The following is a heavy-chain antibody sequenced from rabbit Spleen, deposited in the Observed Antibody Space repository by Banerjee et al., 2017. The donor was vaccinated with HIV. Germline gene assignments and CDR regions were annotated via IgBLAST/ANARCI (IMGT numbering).Heavy chain of an antibody. Sequence: QEQLEESGGGLVKPGGTLTLTCKASGFSFSSDYYMCWVRQAPGKGLECIACIYGGSSASTYYANWARGRFTISKTSSTTVTLQMTSLTAADTATYFCARGSATMTMVITGYFLALWGPGTLVTVS. CDR1: GFSFSSDYY. CDR2: IYGGSSAST. J-gene: IGHJ4*01. D-gene: IGHD2-1*01. CDR3: ARGSATMTMVITGYFLAL. V-gene: IGHV1S45*01.